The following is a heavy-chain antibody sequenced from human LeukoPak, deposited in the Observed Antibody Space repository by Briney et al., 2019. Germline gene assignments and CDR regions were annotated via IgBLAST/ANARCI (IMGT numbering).Heavy chain of an antibody. D-gene: IGHD2-8*01. V-gene: IGHV3-21*01. J-gene: IGHJ6*02. CDR1: GFTFSSYS. CDR2: ISSSISYI. Sequence: GGSLRLSCAASGFTFSSYSMNWVRQAPGKGLEWVSSISSSISYIYYADSVKGRFTISRDNAKNSLYLQMNSLRAEDTAVYYCARDSVLMVSYGMDVWGQGTTVTVSS. CDR3: ARDSVLMVSYGMDV.